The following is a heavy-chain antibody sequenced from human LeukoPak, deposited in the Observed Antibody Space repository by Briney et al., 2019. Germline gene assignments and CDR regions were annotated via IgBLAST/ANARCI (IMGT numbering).Heavy chain of an antibody. CDR2: ISAYNGNT. CDR1: GYTFTSYG. V-gene: IGHV1-18*01. CDR3: ARGYNSGSYYVDWFDP. Sequence: ASVKVSCKASGYTFTSYGISWVRQAPGQGLEWMGWISAYNGNTNYAQKLQGRVTITTDESTSTAYMELSSLRSDDTAVYYCARGYNSGSYYVDWFDPWGQGTLVTVSS. J-gene: IGHJ5*02. D-gene: IGHD1-26*01.